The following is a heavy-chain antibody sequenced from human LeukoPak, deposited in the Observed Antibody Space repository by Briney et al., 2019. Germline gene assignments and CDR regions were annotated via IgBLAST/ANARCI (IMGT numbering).Heavy chain of an antibody. CDR1: GGTFSSYA. V-gene: IGHV1-69*05. J-gene: IGHJ6*03. CDR2: IIPIFGTA. D-gene: IGHD5-24*01. CDR3: ASLEDGPWYYYYYMDV. Sequence: GASVKVSRKASGGTFSSYAISWVRQAPGQGLEWMGGIIPIFGTANYAQKFQGRVTITTDESTSTAYMELSSLRSEDTAVYYCASLEDGPWYYYYYMDVWGKGTTVTVSS.